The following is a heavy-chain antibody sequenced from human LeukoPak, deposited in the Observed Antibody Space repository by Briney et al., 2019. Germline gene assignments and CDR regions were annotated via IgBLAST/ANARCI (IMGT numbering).Heavy chain of an antibody. CDR2: ITGNGAST. Sequence: GGSLRLSCAASGFTFSNYAMSWVRQAPWKGLEWVSTITGNGASTFYADSVKGRFTHSRDNSKNTLYLQMNSLRAEDTAVYYCANRGRYYFDYWGQGALVTVPS. D-gene: IGHD3-9*01. CDR1: GFTFSNYA. J-gene: IGHJ4*02. V-gene: IGHV3-23*01. CDR3: ANRGRYYFDY.